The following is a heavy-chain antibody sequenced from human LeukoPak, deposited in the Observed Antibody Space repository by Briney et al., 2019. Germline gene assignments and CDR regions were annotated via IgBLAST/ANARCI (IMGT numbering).Heavy chain of an antibody. V-gene: IGHV3-33*06. CDR1: GFTFSSYG. CDR2: IWYDGSNK. CDR3: AKGHDTRTATLDY. Sequence: PGGSLRLSCTASGFTFSSYGMHWVRQAPGKGLEWVAVIWYDGSNKYYADSVKGRFTISRDNSKNTLYLQMNSLRAEDTAVYYCAKGHDTRTATLDYWGQGTLVTVSS. J-gene: IGHJ4*02. D-gene: IGHD1-1*01.